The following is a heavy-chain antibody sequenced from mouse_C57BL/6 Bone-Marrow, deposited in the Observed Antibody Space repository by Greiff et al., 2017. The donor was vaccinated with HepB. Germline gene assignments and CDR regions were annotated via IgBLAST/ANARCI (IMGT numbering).Heavy chain of an antibody. V-gene: IGHV2-2*01. D-gene: IGHD3-1*01. CDR2: IWSGGST. CDR3: ARNRGRNWYFDV. J-gene: IGHJ1*03. CDR1: GFSLTSYG. Sequence: VMLVESGPGLVQPSPSLSITCTVSGFSLTSYGVHWVRQSPGKGLEWLGVIWSGGSTDYNAAFISRVSIRKDNSKSQVFFKMDSLQADDAAIVYCARNRGRNWYFDVWGTGTTVTVSS.